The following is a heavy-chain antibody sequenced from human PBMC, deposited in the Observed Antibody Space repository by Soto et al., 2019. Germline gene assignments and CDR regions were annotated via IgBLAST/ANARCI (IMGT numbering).Heavy chain of an antibody. CDR3: AKTLRSKLTPFDY. Sequence: VGSLILSCTASGFTFSSYAMSWVRQGPGKGLEWVSSISGTGGSTYYADSANGRFTISRDNSKNTLYLQMNSLRVDDTAVYYCAKTLRSKLTPFDYWGQGTLVTVSS. D-gene: IGHD3-9*01. CDR1: GFTFSSYA. V-gene: IGHV3-23*01. J-gene: IGHJ4*02. CDR2: ISGTGGST.